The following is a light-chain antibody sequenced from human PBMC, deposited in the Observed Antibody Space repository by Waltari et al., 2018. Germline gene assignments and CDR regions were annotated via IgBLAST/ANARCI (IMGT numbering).Light chain of an antibody. V-gene: IGKV3-20*01. CDR2: HTS. CDR3: QQYGASPET. Sequence: ELVLTQSPGTLSLSPGERATLSCRASQSVRNNYIAWYQQKPGQPPRLLIYHTSSGATGVPDRFSGSGSGTDFTLTIIKLEPEDSAVYYCQQYGASPETFGQGTKVEIK. J-gene: IGKJ1*01. CDR1: QSVRNNY.